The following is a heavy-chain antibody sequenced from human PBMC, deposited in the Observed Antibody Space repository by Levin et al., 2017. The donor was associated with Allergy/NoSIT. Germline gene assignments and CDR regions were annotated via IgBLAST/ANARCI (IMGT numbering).Heavy chain of an antibody. CDR2: ISPYNGDT. CDR3: AREMAETAADTYDL. V-gene: IGHV1-18*01. J-gene: IGHJ3*01. Sequence: ASVKVSCKASGYTFDFYGMTWLRQAPGQGLEWMGWISPYNGDTKYARKLQGRVTMTADTSTSTAYMQLTSLRSDDTAVYFCAREMAETAADTYDLWGQGTMVTVSS. CDR1: GYTFDFYG. D-gene: IGHD2-8*01.